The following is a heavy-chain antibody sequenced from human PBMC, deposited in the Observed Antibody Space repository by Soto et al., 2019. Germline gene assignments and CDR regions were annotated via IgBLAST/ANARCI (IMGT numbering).Heavy chain of an antibody. CDR2: IDPSDSYT. V-gene: IGHV5-10-1*01. D-gene: IGHD3-22*01. Sequence: GESLKISCKGSGYSFTSYWISWVRQIPGKGLEWMGRIDPSDSYTNYSPSFQGHVTISADKSISTAYLQWSSLKASDTAMYYCARQERDSRYHQIYWGQGTLVTVSS. CDR3: ARQERDSRYHQIY. CDR1: GYSFTSYW. J-gene: IGHJ4*02.